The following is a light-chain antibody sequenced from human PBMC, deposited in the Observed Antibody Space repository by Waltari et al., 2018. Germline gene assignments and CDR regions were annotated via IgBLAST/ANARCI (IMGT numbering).Light chain of an antibody. Sequence: QAVLTQPASLSASPGVSVRLTCTLGSGINVGMYRIYWYQKKPGSPPQYLLSYKSDSDNHQGSVVPSRFSGSKEGSANAGILLISGLQPDDEADYYCLIWHSDAYVFGSGTEVTVL. CDR1: SGINVGMYR. CDR3: LIWHSDAYV. V-gene: IGLV5-45*01. J-gene: IGLJ1*01. CDR2: YKSDSDN.